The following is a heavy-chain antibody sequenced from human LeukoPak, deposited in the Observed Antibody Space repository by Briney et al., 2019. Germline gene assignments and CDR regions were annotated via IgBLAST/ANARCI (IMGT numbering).Heavy chain of an antibody. V-gene: IGHV4-39*01. J-gene: IGHJ4*02. Sequence: PSQTLSLTCTVSGGSISGSSYVWGWLRQPPGKGLEWIGSIYYSGSTSYNPALKSRVTISVDMYTKKFSLKLNSVTAADTAVYYCGRQAAAGAGGDYWDQGTLVTVSS. CDR3: GRQAAAGAGGDY. CDR1: GGSISGSSYV. D-gene: IGHD6-13*01. CDR2: IYYSGST.